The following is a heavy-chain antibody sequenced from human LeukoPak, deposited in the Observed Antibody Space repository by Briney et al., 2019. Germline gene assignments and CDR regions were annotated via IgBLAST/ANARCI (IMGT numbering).Heavy chain of an antibody. V-gene: IGHV3-7*01. D-gene: IGHD5-12*01. Sequence: GGSLRLSCAASGFTFRSYWMSWVRQAPGKGLEWVANINQGGSVQYYMDSVKGRFTISRDDAKNSLYVQMNSLRDEDTAVYYCARVEYSGWNLEYWGQGTLVTVPS. CDR2: INQGGSVQ. CDR1: GFTFRSYW. J-gene: IGHJ4*02. CDR3: ARVEYSGWNLEY.